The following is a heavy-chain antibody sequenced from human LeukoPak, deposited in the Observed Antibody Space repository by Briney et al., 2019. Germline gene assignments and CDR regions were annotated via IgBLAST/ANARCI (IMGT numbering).Heavy chain of an antibody. CDR3: AKTTYNRGWRVPIDS. CDR1: GGSISSYY. Sequence: SETLSLTCTVSGGSISSYYWSWIRQPAGKGLEWIGRIYTSGSTNYNPSLKSRVTTSIDTSKNQFSLILSSVTAADTAVYYCAKTTYNRGWRVPIDSWGRGTLVTVSS. CDR2: IYTSGST. V-gene: IGHV4-4*07. J-gene: IGHJ4*02. D-gene: IGHD6-19*01.